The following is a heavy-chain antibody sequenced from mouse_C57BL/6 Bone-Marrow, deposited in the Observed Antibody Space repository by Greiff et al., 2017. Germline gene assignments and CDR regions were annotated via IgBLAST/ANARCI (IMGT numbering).Heavy chain of an antibody. CDR2: IYPRSGNT. CDR1: GYTFTSYG. V-gene: IGHV1-81*01. CDR3: ARSGDYDDFDN. Sequence: SGAELARPGASVKLSCKASGYTFTSYGISWVKQRTGQGLEWIGEIYPRSGNTYYNEQFKGKATLTADQSSSKAYMELRSLTSEDSAVNFCARSGDYDDFDNWGRGTTLTVSS. D-gene: IGHD2-4*01. J-gene: IGHJ2*01.